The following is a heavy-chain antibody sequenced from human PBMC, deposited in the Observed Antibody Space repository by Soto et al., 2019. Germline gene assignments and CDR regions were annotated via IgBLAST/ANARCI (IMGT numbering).Heavy chain of an antibody. CDR3: AKGRRSAWAHDVFDL. CDR1: GFPFSTYA. J-gene: IGHJ3*01. V-gene: IGHV3-23*01. Sequence: EVQLLESGGGLVQPGGSLRLSCAAAGFPFSTYAMTWVRQTPAKGLEWVSTLSGSGGATYYSDSVKGRFTISRDNSKNTLSLQTTSLRAEDSARYYCAKGRRSAWAHDVFDLWGQGTLVTVSS. CDR2: LSGSGGAT. D-gene: IGHD3-3*01.